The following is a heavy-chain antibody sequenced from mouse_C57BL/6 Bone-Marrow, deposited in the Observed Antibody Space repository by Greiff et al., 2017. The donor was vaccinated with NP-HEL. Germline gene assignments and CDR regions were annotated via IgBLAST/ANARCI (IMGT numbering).Heavy chain of an antibody. CDR3: ARFGIPMVKSIFFYAMDY. V-gene: IGHV7-3*01. J-gene: IGHJ4*01. CDR2: IRNKANGYTT. D-gene: IGHD2-2*01. Sequence: EVMLVESGGGLVQPGGSLSLSCAASGFTFTDYYMSWVRQPPGKALEWLGFIRNKANGYTTEYSASVKGRFTISRDNSQSILYLQMNALRAEDSATYYCARFGIPMVKSIFFYAMDYWGQGTSVTVSS. CDR1: GFTFTDYY.